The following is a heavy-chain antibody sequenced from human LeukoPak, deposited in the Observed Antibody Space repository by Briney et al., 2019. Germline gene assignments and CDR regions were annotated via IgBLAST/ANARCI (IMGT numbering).Heavy chain of an antibody. CDR1: RATLSTYA. D-gene: IGHD3-3*01. CDR3: ARGAPTRTYDFWSGYRWAYYYYYYMDV. J-gene: IGHJ6*03. V-gene: IGHV1-69*10. CDR2: IVPNLHTT. Sequence: VASVKVSCKASRATLSTYAISWVRQAPGQGLEWMGGIVPNLHTTYYAQKFQGRVTITRNTSISTAYMELSSLRSEDTAVYYCARGAPTRTYDFWSGYRWAYYYYYYMDVWGKGTTVTVSS.